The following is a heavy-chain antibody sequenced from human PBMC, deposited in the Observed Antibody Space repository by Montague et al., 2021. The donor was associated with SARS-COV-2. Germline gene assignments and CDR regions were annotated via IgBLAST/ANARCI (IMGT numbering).Heavy chain of an antibody. Sequence: SETLSLTCAVSGVSISSYYWIWIRQPPGKVLEWIGYIYYTGSTNYNPSLKSRVTISVDTSKNQFSLKLSSVTAADTAVYYCARGVASSEGNWFDPWGQGTLVTVSS. CDR3: ARGVASSEGNWFDP. CDR2: IYYTGST. V-gene: IGHV4-59*01. D-gene: IGHD6-13*01. CDR1: GVSISSYY. J-gene: IGHJ5*02.